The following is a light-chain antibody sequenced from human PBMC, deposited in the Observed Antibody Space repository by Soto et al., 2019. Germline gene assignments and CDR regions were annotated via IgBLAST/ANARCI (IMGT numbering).Light chain of an antibody. CDR1: QSVSSSY. CDR2: DVS. J-gene: IGKJ1*01. CDR3: HQYGSSPRA. Sequence: FPQSPGPLSFSPGESATLSCRASQSVSSSYLAWYQQKPGQAPRLLIYDVSSRTTGIPDRFSGSGSGTDFTLTISRLEPEDFAVYYCHQYGSSPRAFGQGTKVDIK. V-gene: IGKV3-20*01.